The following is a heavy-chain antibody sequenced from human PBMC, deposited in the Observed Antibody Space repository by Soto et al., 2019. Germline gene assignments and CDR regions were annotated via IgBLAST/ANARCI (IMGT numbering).Heavy chain of an antibody. D-gene: IGHD2-8*01. Sequence: GGSLRLSCAASGFTFSSYGMHWVRQAPGKGLEWVAVIWYDGSNKYYADSVKGRFTISRDNSKNTLYLQMNSLRAEDTAVYYCARDIVLMVYAIRRTGDYYYYGMDVWGQGTTVTVSS. V-gene: IGHV3-33*01. CDR1: GFTFSSYG. CDR2: IWYDGSNK. J-gene: IGHJ6*02. CDR3: ARDIVLMVYAIRRTGDYYYYGMDV.